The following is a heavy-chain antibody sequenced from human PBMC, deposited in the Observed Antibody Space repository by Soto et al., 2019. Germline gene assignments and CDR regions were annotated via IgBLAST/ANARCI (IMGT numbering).Heavy chain of an antibody. D-gene: IGHD6-6*01. V-gene: IGHV1-24*01. Sequence: GASVKVSCKVSGYTLTGLSMHWVRQAPGKGLEWMGGFDPEDGETIYAQRFQGRVTMTEDTSTDTAYMELSSLRSEDTAVYYCATGLPGSSSHPTSAYWGQGTLVTVSS. CDR3: ATGLPGSSSHPTSAY. CDR2: FDPEDGET. CDR1: GYTLTGLS. J-gene: IGHJ4*02.